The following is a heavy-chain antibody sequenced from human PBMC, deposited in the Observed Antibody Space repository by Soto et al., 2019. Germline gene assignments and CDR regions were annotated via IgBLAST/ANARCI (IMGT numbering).Heavy chain of an antibody. V-gene: IGHV3-53*01. Sequence: PGGSLRLSCAASGLTVSSNSMSWVRQAPGKGLEWVSFFYSSGGTYYADSVKGRFTISRDSSKNTLYLQMNSLRVEDTAMYYCARVNPPYPWGQGTLVTVSS. CDR1: GLTVSSNS. J-gene: IGHJ5*02. CDR3: ARVNPPYP. CDR2: FYSSGGT.